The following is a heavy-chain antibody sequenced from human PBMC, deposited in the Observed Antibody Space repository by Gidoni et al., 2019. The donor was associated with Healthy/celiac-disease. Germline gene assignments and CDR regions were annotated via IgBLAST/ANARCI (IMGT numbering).Heavy chain of an antibody. CDR3: ARVPKAATVVTPVETFDY. V-gene: IGHV3-7*01. D-gene: IGHD2-15*01. CDR1: GLTFSSYW. J-gene: IGHJ4*02. CDR2: MKQDGSEK. Sequence: EVQLVESGGGLVQPGGSRRLSCEASGLTFSSYWMSWVRQAPGKGRGWVANMKQDGSEKSYVDSVKGRFTISRDNAKNSLFLQMNSLRAEDPAVYYCARVPKAATVVTPVETFDYWGQGTLVTVSS.